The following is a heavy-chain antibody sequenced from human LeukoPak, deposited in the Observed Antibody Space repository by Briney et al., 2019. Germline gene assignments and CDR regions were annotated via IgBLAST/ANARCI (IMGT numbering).Heavy chain of an antibody. D-gene: IGHD3-22*01. CDR1: GFTFSSYS. V-gene: IGHV3-21*01. CDR2: ISSSSSYI. Sequence: PGGSLRLSCAASGFTFSSYSMNWVRQAPGKGLEWVSSISSSSSYIYYADSVKGRFTISRDNSKNTLYLQMNSLRAEDTAVYYCAKDLDYYDSSGYLKSDYWGQGTLVTVSS. CDR3: AKDLDYYDSSGYLKSDY. J-gene: IGHJ4*02.